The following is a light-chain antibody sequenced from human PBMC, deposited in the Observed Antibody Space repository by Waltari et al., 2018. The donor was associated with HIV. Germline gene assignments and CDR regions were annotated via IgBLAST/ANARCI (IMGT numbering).Light chain of an antibody. Sequence: QSALTQPPSVSGSPGQSVTISCTGSSSDVGSYNRVSGYQQPPGTAPKLMIYEVSNRPSGVPDRFSGSKSGNTASLIISGLQAEDEADYYCSSYTSSNLVFGGGTKLTVL. V-gene: IGLV2-18*02. CDR3: SSYTSSNLV. CDR1: SSDVGSYNR. J-gene: IGLJ2*01. CDR2: EVS.